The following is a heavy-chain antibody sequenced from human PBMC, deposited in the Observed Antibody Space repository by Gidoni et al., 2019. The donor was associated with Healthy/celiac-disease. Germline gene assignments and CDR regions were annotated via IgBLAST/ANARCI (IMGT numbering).Heavy chain of an antibody. CDR1: GGTFSSYA. V-gene: IGHV1-69*06. CDR2: IIPIFGTA. Sequence: QVQLGQSGAEVKKPGSSVKVSCKASGGTFSSYAISWVRQATGQGLEWMGGIIPIFGTANYAQKFQGRVTITADKSTSTAYMELSSLRSEDTAVYYCAIQTTVTPDYYYYGMDVWGQGTTVTVSS. D-gene: IGHD4-17*01. J-gene: IGHJ6*02. CDR3: AIQTTVTPDYYYYGMDV.